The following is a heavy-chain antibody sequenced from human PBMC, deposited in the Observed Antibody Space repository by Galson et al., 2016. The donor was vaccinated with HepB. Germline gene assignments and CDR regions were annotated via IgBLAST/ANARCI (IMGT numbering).Heavy chain of an antibody. CDR3: AKDGRIYCGSASCHDHFHY. CDR1: GFVFSGYA. CDR2: ISGTEGHT. D-gene: IGHD2-2*01. Sequence: SLRLSCAASGFVFSGYAMSWVRQAPGKGLEWVSGISGTEGHTYYADSVKGRFTISRDNSENTLSLQMSSLRAEDTAVYFCAKDGRIYCGSASCHDHFHYWGQGTLVTVSS. V-gene: IGHV3-23*01. J-gene: IGHJ4*02.